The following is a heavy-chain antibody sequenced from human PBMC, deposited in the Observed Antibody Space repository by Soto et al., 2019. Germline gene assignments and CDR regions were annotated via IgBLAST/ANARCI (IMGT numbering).Heavy chain of an antibody. J-gene: IGHJ6*03. V-gene: IGHV1-8*01. CDR2: MNPNSGNT. Sequence: ASVKVSCKASGYTFTSYDINWVRQAIGQGLEWMGWMNPNSGNTGYAQKFQGRVTMTRNTSISTAYMELSSLRSEDTAVYYCARGGVDDHYYYYMDVWGKGTTVTVSS. D-gene: IGHD3-3*01. CDR1: GYTFTSYD. CDR3: ARGGVDDHYYYYMDV.